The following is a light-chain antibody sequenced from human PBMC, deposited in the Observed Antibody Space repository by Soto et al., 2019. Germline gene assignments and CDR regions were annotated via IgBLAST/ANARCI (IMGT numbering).Light chain of an antibody. CDR2: TNN. CDR3: AAWDDSLNGVL. J-gene: IGLJ3*02. Sequence: QSVLTQPPSASGTPGQRVSISCSGSNSNIGSRTVNWYQQLPGAAPKLLIYTNNQRPSGVPDRFSGSKSGTSASLAISGLQSEDEADYYCAAWDDSLNGVLFGGGTKLTVL. V-gene: IGLV1-44*01. CDR1: NSNIGSRT.